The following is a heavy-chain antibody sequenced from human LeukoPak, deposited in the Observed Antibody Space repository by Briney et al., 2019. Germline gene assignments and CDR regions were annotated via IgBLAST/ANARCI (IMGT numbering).Heavy chain of an antibody. D-gene: IGHD6-19*01. CDR1: GYTFTSYA. Sequence: ASVKVSCKASGYTFTSYAMHWVRQAPGQRLEWMGWINAGNGNTKYSQKFQGRVTITRGTSASTAYMELSSLRSEDTAVYYCARPVMYSSGPFDYWGQGTLVTVSS. CDR3: ARPVMYSSGPFDY. CDR2: INAGNGNT. J-gene: IGHJ4*02. V-gene: IGHV1-3*01.